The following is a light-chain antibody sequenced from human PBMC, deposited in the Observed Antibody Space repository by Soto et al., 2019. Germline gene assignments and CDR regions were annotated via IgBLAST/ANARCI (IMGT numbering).Light chain of an antibody. J-gene: IGKJ4*01. V-gene: IGKV3-11*01. Sequence: EIVLTHSPATLSLSPGKRATLSFSSSQSVNTYLAWYQQNPGQAPRLLIHDASNRATGIPAMFSGSGSGTEFNITISSLQSEDFAVSYCQQYNNWPRATFGGGTKVDIK. CDR2: DAS. CDR3: QQYNNWPRAT. CDR1: QSVNTY.